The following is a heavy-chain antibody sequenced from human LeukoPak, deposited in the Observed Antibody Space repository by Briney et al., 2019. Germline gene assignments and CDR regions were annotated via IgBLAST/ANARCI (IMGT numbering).Heavy chain of an antibody. CDR2: IWYDGSNK. V-gene: IGHV3-33*01. Sequence: AGGFLRLFSAAAGFIFSSYVIHRVCQATGKGPVRLAVIWYDGSNKYYADSVKGRFTISRDNSKNTLYLQMNSLRAEDTAVYYCARGREVLGDLSSLYFDYWGQGSLVTVSS. CDR1: GFIFSSYV. CDR3: ARGREVLGDLSSLYFDY. D-gene: IGHD3-10*01. J-gene: IGHJ4*02.